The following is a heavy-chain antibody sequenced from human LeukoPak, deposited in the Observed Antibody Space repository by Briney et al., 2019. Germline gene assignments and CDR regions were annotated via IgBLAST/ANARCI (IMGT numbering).Heavy chain of an antibody. V-gene: IGHV3-11*06. CDR3: ARDSYSNPDY. CDR1: GFSFSDYY. J-gene: IGHJ4*02. CDR2: ITSSSSFR. D-gene: IGHD4-11*01. Sequence: GGSLRLSCAASGFSFSDYYMSWIRQAPGKGLERVSYITSSSSFRTYADSVKGRFTISRDNAKNSLYLQMNSLRAEDTAVYYCARDSYSNPDYWGQGTLVTVSS.